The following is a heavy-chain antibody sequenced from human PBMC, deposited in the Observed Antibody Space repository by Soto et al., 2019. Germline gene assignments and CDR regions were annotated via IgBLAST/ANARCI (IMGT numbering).Heavy chain of an antibody. D-gene: IGHD3-22*01. Sequence: PVGSLRLSCAASGFTFSSYAMSWVRQAPGKGLEWVSAISGSGGSTYYADSVKGRFTVSRDNSKNTLYLQMNSLRAEDTAVYCCAKVLLAYYYDSSGYPGRGYFDYWGQGTLVTVSS. J-gene: IGHJ4*02. CDR1: GFTFSSYA. CDR3: AKVLLAYYYDSSGYPGRGYFDY. CDR2: ISGSGGST. V-gene: IGHV3-23*01.